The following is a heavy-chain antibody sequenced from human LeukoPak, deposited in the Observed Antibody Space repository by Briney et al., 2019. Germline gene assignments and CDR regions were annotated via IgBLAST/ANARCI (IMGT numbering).Heavy chain of an antibody. Sequence: PSETLSLTCTVSGGSVSSASYYWSWIRQPPGRGLGWIGFIYYDGSTSYNPSLKSRVTISLDTSKNQFSLRVSSVTSADTAVYYCARGNSGYDYAFDIWGQGTMVTVSS. CDR3: ARGNSGYDYAFDI. CDR1: GGSVSSASYY. D-gene: IGHD5-12*01. J-gene: IGHJ3*02. CDR2: IYYDGST. V-gene: IGHV4-61*01.